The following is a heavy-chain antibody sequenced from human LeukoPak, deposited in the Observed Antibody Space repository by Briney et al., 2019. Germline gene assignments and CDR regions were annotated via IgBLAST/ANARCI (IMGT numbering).Heavy chain of an antibody. D-gene: IGHD3-10*01. J-gene: IGHJ6*03. CDR2: IKQDGSEK. V-gene: IGHV3-7*01. Sequence: GGSLRLSCAASGFTFSSYWMSWVRQAPGKGLEWVANIKQDGSEKYYVDSVKGRFTISRDNAKNSLYLQMNSLRAEDTAVYYCAREVLLWFGVMDVWGKGTTVTISS. CDR1: GFTFSSYW. CDR3: AREVLLWFGVMDV.